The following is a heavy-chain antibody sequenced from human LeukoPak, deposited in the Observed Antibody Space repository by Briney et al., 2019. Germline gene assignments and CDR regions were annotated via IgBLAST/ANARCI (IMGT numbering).Heavy chain of an antibody. D-gene: IGHD2-2*02. Sequence: GGSLRLSCAASGFTFSSYAMSWVRQAPGKGLEWVSAISGSGGSTYYADSVKGRFTISRDNSKNTLYLQMNSLRAEDTAVYYCAKDPRSSSTSCYTGYFDYWGQGTLVTVSS. CDR2: ISGSGGST. CDR1: GFTFSSYA. V-gene: IGHV3-23*01. J-gene: IGHJ4*02. CDR3: AKDPRSSSTSCYTGYFDY.